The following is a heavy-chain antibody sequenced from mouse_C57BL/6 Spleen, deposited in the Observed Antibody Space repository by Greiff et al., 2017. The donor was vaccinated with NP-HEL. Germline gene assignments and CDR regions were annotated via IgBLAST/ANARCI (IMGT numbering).Heavy chain of an antibody. V-gene: IGHV5-6*01. CDR2: ISSGGSYT. J-gene: IGHJ2*01. D-gene: IGHD1-1*02. CDR3: ARHGDSYYFDY. CDR1: GFTFSSYG. Sequence: EVKVVESGGDLVKPGGSLKLSCAASGFTFSSYGMSWVRQTPDKRLEWVATISSGGSYTYYPDSLKGRFTISRDNAKNTLYLQMSSLKSEDTAMYYCARHGDSYYFDYWGQGTTLTVSS.